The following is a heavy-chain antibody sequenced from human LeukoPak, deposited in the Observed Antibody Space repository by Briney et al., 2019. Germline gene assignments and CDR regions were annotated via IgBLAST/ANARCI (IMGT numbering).Heavy chain of an antibody. CDR2: ISGRGDST. Sequence: HPGGSLRLSCAASGFTFSSYGMSWVRQAPGKRLEWVSRISGRGDSTYYADSVKGRFTISRDNFENTLYLQMNSLRAEDTAVYYCAKEGSALWFGELSHYFDYWGQGTLVTVSS. V-gene: IGHV3-23*01. J-gene: IGHJ4*02. D-gene: IGHD3-10*01. CDR1: GFTFSSYG. CDR3: AKEGSALWFGELSHYFDY.